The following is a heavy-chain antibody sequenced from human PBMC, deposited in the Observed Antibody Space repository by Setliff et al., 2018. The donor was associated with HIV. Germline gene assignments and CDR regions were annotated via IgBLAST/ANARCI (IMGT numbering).Heavy chain of an antibody. J-gene: IGHJ4*02. Sequence: SETLSLTCTVSGGSIRTGAYYWSWIRQPPGEGLDWIAYIYYSGSAYYNPSLKSRVTISVDSSKNQFSLKLSSVTAADTAIYYCARLNDYKLIDYWGQGTLVTVSS. CDR1: GGSIRTGAYY. CDR3: ARLNDYKLIDY. CDR2: IYYSGSA. D-gene: IGHD3-10*01. V-gene: IGHV4-30-4*08.